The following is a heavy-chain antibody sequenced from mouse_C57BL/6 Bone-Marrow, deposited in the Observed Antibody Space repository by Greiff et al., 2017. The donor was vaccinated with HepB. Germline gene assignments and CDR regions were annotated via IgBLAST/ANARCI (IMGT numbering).Heavy chain of an antibody. V-gene: IGHV1-55*01. CDR3: ARDIYYYGSKNY. CDR1: GYTLPSYW. CDR2: IYPVGGST. Sequence: QVHVKQPGAELVKPGASVKMSCKPSGYTLPSYWITWVKKRPGQGLEWIGDIYPVGGSTNYNEKFKSKATLTVDTSSSTAYMQLSSLTSEDSAVYYCARDIYYYGSKNYWGQGTTLTVSS. J-gene: IGHJ2*01. D-gene: IGHD1-1*01.